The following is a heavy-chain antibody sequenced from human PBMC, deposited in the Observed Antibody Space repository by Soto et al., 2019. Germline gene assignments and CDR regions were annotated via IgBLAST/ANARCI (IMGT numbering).Heavy chain of an antibody. CDR3: ARDRSAMYYYGMDV. CDR2: IIPIFGTA. V-gene: IGHV1-69*12. J-gene: IGHJ6*02. CDR1: GGTFSSYA. D-gene: IGHD6-25*01. Sequence: QVQLVQSGAEVKKPGSSVKVSCKASGGTFSSYAISWVRQAPGQGLEWMGGIIPIFGTANYAQKFQGRVTITADECTSTAYMELSSLRSDDTAVYYCARDRSAMYYYGMDVWGQGTTVTVSS.